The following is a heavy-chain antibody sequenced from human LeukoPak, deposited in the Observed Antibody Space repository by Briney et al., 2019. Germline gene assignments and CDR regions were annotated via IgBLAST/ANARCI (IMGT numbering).Heavy chain of an antibody. D-gene: IGHD2-2*01. J-gene: IGHJ3*02. CDR3: ARDSERSSSFAFDI. CDR2: INLDGSEK. CDR1: GFIFSSHW. V-gene: IGHV3-7*01. Sequence: GGSLRLSCTASGFIFSSHWMSWVRQAPGKGLEWVANINLDGSEKYYVDSLMGRFAVSRDNAENSLYLQINSLRAEDTAVYFCARDSERSSSFAFDIWGQGTMVTVSS.